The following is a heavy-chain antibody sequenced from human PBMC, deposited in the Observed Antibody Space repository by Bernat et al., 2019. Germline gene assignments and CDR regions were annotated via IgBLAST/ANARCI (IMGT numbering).Heavy chain of an antibody. V-gene: IGHV3-33*01. D-gene: IGHD4-17*01. Sequence: QVQLVESGGGVVQPGRSLRLSCAASGFTFSSYGMHWVRQAPGKGLEWVAVIWYDGSNKYYADSVKGRFTISRDNSKNTLYLQMNSLRAEDTAVYYCARSPTDCGDYYYGMDVWGQGTTVTVSS. J-gene: IGHJ6*02. CDR3: ARSPTDCGDYYYGMDV. CDR1: GFTFSSYG. CDR2: IWYDGSNK.